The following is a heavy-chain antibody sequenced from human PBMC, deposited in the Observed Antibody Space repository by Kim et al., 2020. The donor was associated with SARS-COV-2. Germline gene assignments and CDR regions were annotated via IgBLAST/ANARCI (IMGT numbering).Heavy chain of an antibody. CDR3: AKAGGGSYFPTSHFDY. V-gene: IGHV3-23*01. CDR1: GFTFSSYA. CDR2: ISGSGGST. D-gene: IGHD1-26*01. Sequence: GGSLRLSCAASGFTFSSYAMSWVRQAPGKGLEWVSAISGSGGSTYYADSVKGRFTISRDNSKNTLYLQMNSLRAEDTAVYYCAKAGGGSYFPTSHFDYWGQGTLVTVSS. J-gene: IGHJ4*02.